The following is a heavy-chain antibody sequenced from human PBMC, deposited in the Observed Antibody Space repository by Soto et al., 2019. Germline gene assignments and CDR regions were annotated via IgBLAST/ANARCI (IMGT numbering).Heavy chain of an antibody. CDR3: AKGDSSSWTYFYYYYMDV. CDR1: GFTFSSYA. Sequence: GGSLRLSCAASGFTFSSYAMSWVRQAPGTGLKWVSVISGSGGSTNYADSVKGRFTISRDNSKNTLFLQMNSLRAEDTAVYYCAKGDSSSWTYFYYYYMDVWGKGTTVTVSS. J-gene: IGHJ6*03. V-gene: IGHV3-23*01. CDR2: ISGSGGST. D-gene: IGHD6-13*01.